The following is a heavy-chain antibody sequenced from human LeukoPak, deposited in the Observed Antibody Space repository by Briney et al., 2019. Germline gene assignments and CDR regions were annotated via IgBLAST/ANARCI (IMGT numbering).Heavy chain of an antibody. J-gene: IGHJ4*02. CDR1: GLTFTGHN. Sequence: GRSLRLSCAASGLTFTGHNMNWVRQAPGKGLEWVSFVSISSGTIYYADSVKGRFSISRDNAKSSLDLQMNSLRAEDTAVYYCARAMSTFGGVRNYFDSWGQGTLVTVSS. CDR3: ARAMSTFGGVRNYFDS. V-gene: IGHV3-48*04. CDR2: VSISSGTI. D-gene: IGHD3-16*01.